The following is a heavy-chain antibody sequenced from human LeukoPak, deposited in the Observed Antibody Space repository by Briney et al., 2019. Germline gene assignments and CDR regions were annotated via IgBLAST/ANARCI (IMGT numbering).Heavy chain of an antibody. CDR1: GGSISSSTYY. D-gene: IGHD6-19*01. CDR3: AGGRSSVLGY. J-gene: IGHJ4*02. Sequence: SETLSLTCTVSGGSISSSTYYWGWIRQPPGKGLEWIGSIYYSGTTYYNPSLKSRVTISADTSKNQFSLKLSSVTAADTAVYYCAGGRSSVLGYWGQGTLVTVSS. CDR2: IYYSGTT. V-gene: IGHV4-39*01.